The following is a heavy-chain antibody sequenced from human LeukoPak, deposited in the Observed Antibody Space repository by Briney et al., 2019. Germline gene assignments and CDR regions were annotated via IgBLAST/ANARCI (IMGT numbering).Heavy chain of an antibody. CDR2: INPSGGST. Sequence: ASVKVSCKASGYTFTSYYMHWVRQAPGQGLEWMGIINPSGGSTSYAQKFQGRVTMTRDTSTSTVYMELSSLRSEDTAVYYCARDSTVFGVVNLGGLNWFDHWGQGTLVTVSS. J-gene: IGHJ5*02. CDR1: GYTFTSYY. CDR3: ARDSTVFGVVNLGGLNWFDH. V-gene: IGHV1-46*01. D-gene: IGHD3-3*01.